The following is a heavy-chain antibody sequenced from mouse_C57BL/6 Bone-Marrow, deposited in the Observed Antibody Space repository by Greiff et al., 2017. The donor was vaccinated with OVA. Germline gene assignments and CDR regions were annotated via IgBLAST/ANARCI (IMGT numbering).Heavy chain of an antibody. CDR2: IYPGGGYT. J-gene: IGHJ4*01. CDR1: GYTFTNYW. Sequence: VQLQQSGAELVRPGTSVKMSCKASGYTFTNYWIGWAKQRPGHGLEWIGDIYPGGGYTNYNEKFKGKSTLTADKSTSTAYMQFSSLTSEDSAIYDCAREGILGYAMDYWGQGTSVTVSS. CDR3: AREGILGYAMDY. V-gene: IGHV1-63*01.